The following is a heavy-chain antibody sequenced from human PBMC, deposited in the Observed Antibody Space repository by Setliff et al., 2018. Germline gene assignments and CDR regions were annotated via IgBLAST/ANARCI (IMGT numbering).Heavy chain of an antibody. Sequence: SETLSLTCTVSGYSISSGYYWGWIRQPPGKGLEWIGSIYHSGSTYYNPSPKSRVTISVDTSKNQFSLKLSSVTAADTAVYYCAGGLYYYDSSGYPWYFDYWGQGTLVTVSS. CDR1: GYSISSGYY. J-gene: IGHJ4*02. CDR3: AGGLYYYDSSGYPWYFDY. V-gene: IGHV4-38-2*02. D-gene: IGHD3-22*01. CDR2: IYHSGST.